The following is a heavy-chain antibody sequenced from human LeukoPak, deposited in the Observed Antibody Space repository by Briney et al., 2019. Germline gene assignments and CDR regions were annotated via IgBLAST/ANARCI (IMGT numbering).Heavy chain of an antibody. CDR1: GGSTTSYY. V-gene: IGHV4-59*01. D-gene: IGHD1-26*01. CDR3: ATYLVGGTSHALDI. CDR2: IYYSGTT. Sequence: PSETLSLTCTVSGGSTTSYYWTWIRQPPGKGLEWIGYIYYSGTTKYNPSLKSRVTISVDTSKNQFSLKLSSVTAADTAVYYCATYLVGGTSHALDIWGQGTTVTVSS. J-gene: IGHJ3*02.